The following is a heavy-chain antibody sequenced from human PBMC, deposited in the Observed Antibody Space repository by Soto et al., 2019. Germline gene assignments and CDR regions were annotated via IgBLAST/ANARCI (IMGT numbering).Heavy chain of an antibody. V-gene: IGHV3-13*04. Sequence: HPGGSLRLSCAASGFTFSRYDMHWVRQATGKGLEWVSAIAVAGDTYYAGSVEGRFTISRENAKNSLFLQMDNLRAGDTAVYYCAREATAYSGYDYCDYWGPGTLVTVSS. CDR1: GFTFSRYD. J-gene: IGHJ4*02. CDR3: AREATAYSGYDYCDY. D-gene: IGHD5-12*01. CDR2: IAVAGDT.